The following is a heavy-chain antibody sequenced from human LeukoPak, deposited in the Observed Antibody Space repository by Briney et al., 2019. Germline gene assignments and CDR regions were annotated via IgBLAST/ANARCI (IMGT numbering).Heavy chain of an antibody. D-gene: IGHD6-19*01. CDR2: INHSGST. CDR1: GGSFSGYY. CDR3: ASCYSSGWYSLDY. V-gene: IGHV4-34*01. Sequence: SETLSLTCAVYGGSFSGYYWSWIRQPPGKGLEWIGEINHSGSTNYNPSLKSRVTISVDTSKTQFSLKLSSVTAADTAVYYCASCYSSGWYSLDYWGQGTLVTVSS. J-gene: IGHJ4*02.